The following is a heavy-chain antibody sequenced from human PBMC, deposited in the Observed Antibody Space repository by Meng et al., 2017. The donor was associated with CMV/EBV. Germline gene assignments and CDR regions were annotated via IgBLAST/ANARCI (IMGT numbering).Heavy chain of an antibody. V-gene: IGHV3-30*04. CDR2: ISYDGSSK. CDR3: ARRGAFTRNYYYGMDV. D-gene: IGHD2-2*01. CDR1: GFTFSYYA. Sequence: GESLKISCAASGFTFSYYAMHWVRQAPGKGLEWVAIISYDGSSKYYADSVKGRFTISRDNSENTLYLQMNSLRAEDTAVYHCARRGAFTRNYYYGMDVWGQGTTVTVSS. J-gene: IGHJ6*02.